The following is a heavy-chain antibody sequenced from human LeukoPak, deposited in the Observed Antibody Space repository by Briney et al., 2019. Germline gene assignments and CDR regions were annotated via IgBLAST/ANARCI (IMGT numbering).Heavy chain of an antibody. CDR3: HSSWLVRDAFDI. J-gene: IGHJ3*02. V-gene: IGHV3-30-3*01. D-gene: IGHD6-19*01. CDR1: GFTFSSYA. CDR2: ISYDGSNK. Sequence: PGRSLRLSCAASGFTFSSYAMHWVRQAPGKGLEWVAVISYDGSNKYYADSVKGRFTISRDNSKNTLYLQMNSLRAEDTAVYYCHSSWLVRDAFDIWGQGAMVTVSS.